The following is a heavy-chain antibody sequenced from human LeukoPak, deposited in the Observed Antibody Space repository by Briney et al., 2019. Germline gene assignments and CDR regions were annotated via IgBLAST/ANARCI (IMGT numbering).Heavy chain of an antibody. CDR2: IYSGGST. D-gene: IGHD3-10*01. CDR1: GFTVSSNY. V-gene: IGHV3-53*01. CDR3: ASGSGSYRTPYYYMDV. Sequence: GGSLRLSCVASGFTVSSNYMSWVRQAPGKGLEWVSVIYSGGSTYYADSVKGGFTISRDNSKNTLYLQMNSLRAEDTAVYYCASGSGSYRTPYYYMDVWGTGTTVTVSS. J-gene: IGHJ6*03.